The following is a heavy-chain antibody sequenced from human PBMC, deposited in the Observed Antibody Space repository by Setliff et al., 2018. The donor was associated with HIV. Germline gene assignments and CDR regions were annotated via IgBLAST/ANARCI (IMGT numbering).Heavy chain of an antibody. D-gene: IGHD1-26*01. CDR3: ARDQGGATDY. V-gene: IGHV4-59*01. J-gene: IGHJ4*02. Sequence: SETLSLTCTVSGGSISTYYWSWIRQPPGKGLEWIGYISYSGSTNSNPSLKSRVTISIDTSKNQFSLKMSSVTTADTAVYYCARDQGGATDYRGQGTLVTVSS. CDR2: ISYSGST. CDR1: GGSISTYY.